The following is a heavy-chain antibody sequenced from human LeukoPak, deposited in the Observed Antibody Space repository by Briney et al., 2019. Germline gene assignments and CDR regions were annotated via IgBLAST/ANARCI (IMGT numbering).Heavy chain of an antibody. CDR3: AKDLDYDFVQMVDY. D-gene: IGHD3-16*01. Sequence: GGSLRLSCAASTFSFSNYAMSWVRQAPGKGLEWVSGISGSGGSTYYADSVKGRFTISRDNSKNTLYLQMNSLRAEDTAVYYCAKDLDYDFVQMVDYWGQGTLVTVSS. J-gene: IGHJ4*02. V-gene: IGHV3-23*01. CDR2: ISGSGGST. CDR1: TFSFSNYA.